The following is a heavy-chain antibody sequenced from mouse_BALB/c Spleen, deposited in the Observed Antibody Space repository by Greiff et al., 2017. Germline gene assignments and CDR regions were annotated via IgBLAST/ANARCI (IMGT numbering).Heavy chain of an antibody. D-gene: IGHD3-1*01. CDR2: INPGSGGT. J-gene: IGHJ4*01. CDR1: GYAFTNYL. V-gene: IGHV1-54*01. CDR3: ARGELGLRDYYAMDY. Sequence: VQLQQSGAELVRPGTSVKVSCKASGYAFTNYLIEWVKQRPGQGLEWIGVINPGSGGTNYNEKFKGKATLTADKSSSTAYMQLSSLTSDDSAVYFCARGELGLRDYYAMDYWGQGTSVTVSS.